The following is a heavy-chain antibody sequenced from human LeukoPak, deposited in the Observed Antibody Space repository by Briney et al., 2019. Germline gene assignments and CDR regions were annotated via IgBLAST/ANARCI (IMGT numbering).Heavy chain of an antibody. CDR1: GYTFTSYG. Sequence: ASVKVSCKASGYTFTSYGISWVRQAPGQGLEWMGWISAYNGNTNYAQKLQGRVTMTTDTSTSTAYMELRSPRSDDTAVYYCARENYYDSSGYYFFDYWGQGTLVTVSS. D-gene: IGHD3-22*01. CDR2: ISAYNGNT. J-gene: IGHJ4*02. V-gene: IGHV1-18*01. CDR3: ARENYYDSSGYYFFDY.